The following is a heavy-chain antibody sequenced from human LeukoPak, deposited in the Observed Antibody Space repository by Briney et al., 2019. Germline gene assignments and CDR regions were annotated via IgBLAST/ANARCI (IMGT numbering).Heavy chain of an antibody. CDR1: GGSFSGYY. V-gene: IGHV4-34*01. Sequence: SETLSLPCAVYGGSFSGYYWSWIRQPPGKGLEWIGEINHSGSTNYNPSLKSRVTISVDTSKNQFSLKLSSVTAADTAVYYCARGPIGDFWSGYPIDCWGQGTLVTVSS. CDR2: INHSGST. J-gene: IGHJ4*02. CDR3: ARGPIGDFWSGYPIDC. D-gene: IGHD3-3*01.